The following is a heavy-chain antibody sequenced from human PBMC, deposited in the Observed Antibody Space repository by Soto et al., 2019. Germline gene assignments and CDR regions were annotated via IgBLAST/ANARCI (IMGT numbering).Heavy chain of an antibody. CDR2: IYYSGST. J-gene: IGHJ4*02. Sequence: SETLSLTCTVSGGSISSGGYYWSWIRQHPGKGLEWIGYIYYSGSTYYNPSLKSRVTISVDTSKNQFSLKLSSVTAADTAVYYCARSPSTYYDFWSGYPVSPYYFDYWGQGTLVTVSS. CDR3: ARSPSTYYDFWSGYPVSPYYFDY. CDR1: GGSISSGGYY. D-gene: IGHD3-3*01. V-gene: IGHV4-31*03.